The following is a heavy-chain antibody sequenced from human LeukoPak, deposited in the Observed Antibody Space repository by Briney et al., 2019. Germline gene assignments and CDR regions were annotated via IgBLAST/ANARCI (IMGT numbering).Heavy chain of an antibody. J-gene: IGHJ3*02. Sequence: SETLSLTCAVYGGSFSGYYWSWIRQPPGKGLEWIGYIYYSGSTNYNPSLKGRVTISVDTSKNQFSLKLSSVTAADTAVYYCARDFSLLRGFDIWGQGTMVTVSS. D-gene: IGHD2/OR15-2a*01. V-gene: IGHV4-59*01. CDR3: ARDFSLLRGFDI. CDR2: IYYSGST. CDR1: GGSFSGYY.